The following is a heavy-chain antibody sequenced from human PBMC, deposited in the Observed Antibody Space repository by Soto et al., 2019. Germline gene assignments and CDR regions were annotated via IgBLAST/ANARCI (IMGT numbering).Heavy chain of an antibody. D-gene: IGHD2-15*01. CDR2: IYWDDDK. CDR3: AHRRNVELGPLRLFDY. J-gene: IGHJ4*02. CDR1: GFSLSTSGVG. V-gene: IGHV2-5*02. Sequence: QITLKESGPTLVKPTQTLTLTCTFSGFSLSTSGVGVGWIRQPPGEALEWLALIYWDDDKRYSPSLKSRLTIPKDTSKTQVVLTMTDMDPVDTATYFCAHRRNVELGPLRLFDYWGQGTQVTVSS.